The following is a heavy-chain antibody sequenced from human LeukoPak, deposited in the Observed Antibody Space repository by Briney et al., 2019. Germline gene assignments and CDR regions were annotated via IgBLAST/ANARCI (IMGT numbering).Heavy chain of an antibody. CDR1: GGSISSGGYS. CDR3: ARVIHGGGYYDSSGYHTEDY. Sequence: TSETLSLTCAVSGGSISSGGYSWSWIRQPPGKGLEWIGYIYHSGSTYYNPSLKSRVTISVDRSKNQFSLKLSSVTAADTAVYYCARVIHGGGYYDSSGYHTEDYWGQGTLVTVSS. V-gene: IGHV4-30-2*01. CDR2: IYHSGST. D-gene: IGHD3-22*01. J-gene: IGHJ4*02.